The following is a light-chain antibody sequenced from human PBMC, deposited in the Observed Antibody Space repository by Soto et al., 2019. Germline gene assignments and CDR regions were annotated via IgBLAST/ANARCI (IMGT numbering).Light chain of an antibody. V-gene: IGLV4-69*01. CDR2: LNSDGSH. CDR1: SGHSSYA. Sequence: QSVLTQSPSASASLGASVKLTCTLSSGHSSYAIAWHQQQPEKGPRYLMKLNSDGSHSKGDGIPDRFSGSSSGAERYLTISSLQSEDEADYYCQTWGTDIHPWVFGGGTKLTVL. J-gene: IGLJ3*02. CDR3: QTWGTDIHPWV.